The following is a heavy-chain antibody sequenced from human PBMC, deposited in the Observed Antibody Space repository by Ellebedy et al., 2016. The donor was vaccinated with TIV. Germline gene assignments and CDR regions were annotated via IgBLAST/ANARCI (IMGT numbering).Heavy chain of an antibody. D-gene: IGHD3-16*02. CDR1: GGSFSSYY. J-gene: IGHJ4*02. CDR3: ARVAWGSYRPEY. V-gene: IGHV4-4*07. CDR2: IFMSGST. Sequence: SETLSLXXTVSGGSFSSYYWSWIRQSAGKGLEWIGRIFMSGSTTYNPSLKNRVTMSADASTTQLSLSLSSVTAADTAVYYCARVAWGSYRPEYWGQGALVTVSS.